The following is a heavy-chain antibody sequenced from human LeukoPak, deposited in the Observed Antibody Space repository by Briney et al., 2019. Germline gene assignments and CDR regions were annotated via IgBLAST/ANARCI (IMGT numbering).Heavy chain of an antibody. CDR1: GGTFSSYA. Sequence: EASVKVSCKASGGTFSSYAISWVRQAPGQGLEWMGGIIPIFGTANYAQKFQGRVTMTRDTSTSTVYMELSSLRSEDTAVYYCARGYSGYGLLFDYCGQGTLVTVSS. CDR3: ARGYSGYGLLFDY. CDR2: IIPIFGTA. J-gene: IGHJ4*02. D-gene: IGHD5-12*01. V-gene: IGHV1-69*05.